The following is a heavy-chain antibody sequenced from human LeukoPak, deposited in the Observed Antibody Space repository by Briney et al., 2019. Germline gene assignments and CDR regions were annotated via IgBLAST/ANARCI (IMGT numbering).Heavy chain of an antibody. CDR3: ARSGSYGTDY. CDR1: GGSISSGSYY. CDR2: IYTSGRT. Sequence: SQTLSLTCTVSGGSISSGSYYCSWIRQPAGKGLAWIGRIYTSGRTNYNPSLKSRVTISVDTSKNQFSLKLSSVTAADTAVYYCARSGSYGTDYWGQGTLVTVSS. V-gene: IGHV4-61*02. D-gene: IGHD1-26*01. J-gene: IGHJ4*02.